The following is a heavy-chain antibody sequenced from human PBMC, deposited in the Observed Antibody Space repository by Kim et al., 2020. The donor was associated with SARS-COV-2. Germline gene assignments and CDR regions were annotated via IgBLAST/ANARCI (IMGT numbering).Heavy chain of an antibody. Sequence: YSGSTYYNPSLKSRVTISVDTSKNQFSLKLSSVTAADTAVYYCARQLTDWGQGTLVTVSS. V-gene: IGHV4-39*01. J-gene: IGHJ4*02. CDR2: YSGST. CDR3: ARQLTD.